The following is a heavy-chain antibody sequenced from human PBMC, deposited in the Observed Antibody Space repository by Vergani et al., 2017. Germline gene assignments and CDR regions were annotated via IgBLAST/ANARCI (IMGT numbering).Heavy chain of an antibody. CDR1: GFSFRHAW. V-gene: IGHV3-15*07. CDR2: IKSTFDRGTT. Sequence: EVQLVESGGGIVKPGGSLRLSCVASGFSFRHAWMNWVRRTPGKGLEWVGRIKSTFDRGTTDYAAAVKGRFTISRDDSKNTLFLQMNGLKTEDIGVYYCTTDPRDCGDGSCYWLRDHHYYGMDVWGQGTTVTVSS. J-gene: IGHJ6*02. CDR3: TTDPRDCGDGSCYWLRDHHYYGMDV. D-gene: IGHD2-21*01.